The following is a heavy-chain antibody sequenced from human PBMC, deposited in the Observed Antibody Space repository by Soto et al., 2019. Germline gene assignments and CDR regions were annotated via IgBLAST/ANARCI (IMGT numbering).Heavy chain of an antibody. J-gene: IGHJ4*02. Sequence: ASVKVSCKASGHTFTSYYMHWVRQAPGQGLEWMGIINPSGGSTSYAQKFQGRFTISRDNAKNSMYLQMNSLRVEDTGVYYCACLDSAMVQTAGYWGQGTLVTVSS. CDR3: ACLDSAMVQTAGY. CDR2: INPSGGST. CDR1: GHTFTSYY. V-gene: IGHV1-46*01. D-gene: IGHD5-18*01.